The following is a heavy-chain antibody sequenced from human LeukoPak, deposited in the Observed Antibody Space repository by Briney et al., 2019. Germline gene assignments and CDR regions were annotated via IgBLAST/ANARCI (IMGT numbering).Heavy chain of an antibody. Sequence: ASVKVSCKASGYTFTGYYMHWVRQAPGQGLEWMGWINPNSGGTNYAQKFQGRVTMTRDTSISTAYMELSRLRSGDTAVYYCARGSSSWYYFDYWGQGTLVTVSS. V-gene: IGHV1-2*02. CDR3: ARGSSSWYYFDY. CDR1: GYTFTGYY. CDR2: INPNSGGT. D-gene: IGHD6-13*01. J-gene: IGHJ4*02.